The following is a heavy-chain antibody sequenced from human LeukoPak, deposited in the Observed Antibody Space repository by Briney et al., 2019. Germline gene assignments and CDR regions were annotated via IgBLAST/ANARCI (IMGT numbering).Heavy chain of an antibody. D-gene: IGHD3-10*01. Sequence: SETLSLTCAVSGGSIGSGDYPWSWIRQPPGKGLEWIGYIFHTGHTSYNPSLKSRVTISVDMSKNQIALKLSSVTAADTAVYYGARGFYGSGSHFDYWGQGSLVTVSS. V-gene: IGHV4-30-2*01. CDR2: IFHTGHT. CDR3: ARGFYGSGSHFDY. J-gene: IGHJ4*02. CDR1: GGSIGSGDYP.